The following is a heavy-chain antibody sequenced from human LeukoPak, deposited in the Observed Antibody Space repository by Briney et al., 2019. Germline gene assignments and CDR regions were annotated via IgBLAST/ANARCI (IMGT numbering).Heavy chain of an antibody. Sequence: SVKVSCTASGGTFSSYAISWVRQAPGQGLEWMGGIIPIFGTANYAQKFQGRVTITADESTSTAYMELSSLRSEDTAVYYCARDESLRYDFWSGYFYYYYGMDVWGQGTTVTVSS. CDR1: GGTFSSYA. V-gene: IGHV1-69*13. D-gene: IGHD3-3*01. CDR3: ARDESLRYDFWSGYFYYYYGMDV. CDR2: IIPIFGTA. J-gene: IGHJ6*02.